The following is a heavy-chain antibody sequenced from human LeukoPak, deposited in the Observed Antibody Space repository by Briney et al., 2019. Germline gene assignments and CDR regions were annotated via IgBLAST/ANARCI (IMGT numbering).Heavy chain of an antibody. CDR1: GGTFSSNA. CDR3: ARSHRSYYYYYMDV. Sequence: GASVKVSCKTFGGTFSSNAISWVRQAPGQGLEWMGGIMPILDTANYAQKFQGRVTITADESTSTAYMELSSLRSEDTAVYYCARSHRSYYYYYMDVWGKGTTVTISS. V-gene: IGHV1-69*13. CDR2: IMPILDTA. J-gene: IGHJ6*03.